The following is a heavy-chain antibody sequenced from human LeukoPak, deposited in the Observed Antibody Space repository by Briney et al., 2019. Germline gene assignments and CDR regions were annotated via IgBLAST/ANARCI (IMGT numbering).Heavy chain of an antibody. D-gene: IGHD6-13*01. CDR2: IYHSGNT. CDR1: GYSISSGYY. CDR3: ARGDYSSSWYEYNWFDP. V-gene: IGHV4-38-2*02. Sequence: PSETLSLTCTVSGYSISSGYYWGWIRPPPGRGLEWIGSIYHSGNTYYSPSLKSRVTISVDTSKNQFSLKLSSVTAADTAVYYCARGDYSSSWYEYNWFDPWGQGTLVTVSS. J-gene: IGHJ5*02.